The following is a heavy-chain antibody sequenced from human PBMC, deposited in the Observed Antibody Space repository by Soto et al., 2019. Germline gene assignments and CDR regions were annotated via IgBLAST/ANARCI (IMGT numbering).Heavy chain of an antibody. D-gene: IGHD2-15*01. CDR3: ARRQSTVVPFDY. CDR1: GGSISSSSYY. V-gene: IGHV4-39*07. CDR2: IYYSGST. Sequence: PSETLSLTCTVSGGSISSSSYYWGWIRQPPGKGLEWIGSIYYSGSTYYNPSLKSRVTISIDTSKNQFSLRLNSVTAADTAVYYCARRQSTVVPFDYWGQGALVTVSS. J-gene: IGHJ4*02.